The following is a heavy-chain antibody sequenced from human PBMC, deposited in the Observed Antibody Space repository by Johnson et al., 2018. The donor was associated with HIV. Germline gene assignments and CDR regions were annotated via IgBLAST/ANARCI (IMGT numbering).Heavy chain of an antibody. D-gene: IGHD3-10*01. Sequence: VQLVESGGGVVQPGRSLRLSCAASGFTFSSYAMHWVRQAPGKGLEWVAVISYDGSNKYYADSMKGRFTISRDNSKNTLYLQMNSLIPEDTAVYYCCYGSGTYDGPAFDIWGQGTVVIVSS. CDR3: CYGSGTYDGPAFDI. J-gene: IGHJ3*02. CDR1: GFTFSSYA. CDR2: ISYDGSNK. V-gene: IGHV3-30-3*01.